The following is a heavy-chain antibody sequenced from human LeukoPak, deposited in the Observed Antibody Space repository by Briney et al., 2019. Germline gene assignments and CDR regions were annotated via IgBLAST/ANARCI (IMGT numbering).Heavy chain of an antibody. J-gene: IGHJ3*02. V-gene: IGHV1-18*01. CDR2: ISAYNGDT. Sequence: GASAKVSCKASGYTFTSYGITWVRQAPGQGLEWMGWISAYNGDTNYAQKLQGRVTMTTDTSTSTAYMELRSLRSDDTAVYYCASLKNYYDSSGNLVTDAFDIWGQGTMVTVSS. CDR3: ASLKNYYDSSGNLVTDAFDI. D-gene: IGHD3-22*01. CDR1: GYTFTSYG.